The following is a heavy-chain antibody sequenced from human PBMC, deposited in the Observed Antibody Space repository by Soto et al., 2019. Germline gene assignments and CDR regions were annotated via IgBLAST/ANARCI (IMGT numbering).Heavy chain of an antibody. V-gene: IGHV3-23*01. Sequence: GGSLRLSCAASGFTFSSYAMSWVRQAPGRGLEWVSVIGGRGDITYYADSVKGRFTISRDNSKNTMYLQMNSLRAEDTAVYYCAEYHLDTSTSRNTFDYWGQGTLVTVSS. CDR1: GFTFSSYA. CDR2: IGGRGDIT. D-gene: IGHD3-22*01. CDR3: AEYHLDTSTSRNTFDY. J-gene: IGHJ4*02.